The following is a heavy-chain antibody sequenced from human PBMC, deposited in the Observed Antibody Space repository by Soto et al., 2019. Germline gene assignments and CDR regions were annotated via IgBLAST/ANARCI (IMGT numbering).Heavy chain of an antibody. J-gene: IGHJ5*02. V-gene: IGHV3-9*01. D-gene: IGHD3-10*01. CDR2: ISWNSGSI. CDR3: AKDITMVRGVPDFGGFDP. Sequence: EVQLVESGGGLVQPGRSLRLSCAASGFTFDDYAMHWVRQAPGKGLEWVSGISWNSGSIGYADSVKGRFTISRDNAKNSLYLQMNSLRAEDTALYYCAKDITMVRGVPDFGGFDPWGQGTLVTVSS. CDR1: GFTFDDYA.